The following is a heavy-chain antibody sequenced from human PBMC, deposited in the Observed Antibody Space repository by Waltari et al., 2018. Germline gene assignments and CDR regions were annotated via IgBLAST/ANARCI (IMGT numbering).Heavy chain of an antibody. Sequence: QVQLVQSGAEVKKPGSSVKVSCKASGGTFSSYAISWVRQSPGQGLEWMGGIIPSFGTANYAQKFQGRVTITADESTSTAYMELSSLRSEDTAVYYCARGVVVAATDYYYYGMDVWGQGTTVTVSS. CDR1: GGTFSSYA. CDR2: IIPSFGTA. V-gene: IGHV1-69*01. J-gene: IGHJ6*02. D-gene: IGHD2-15*01. CDR3: ARGVVVAATDYYYYGMDV.